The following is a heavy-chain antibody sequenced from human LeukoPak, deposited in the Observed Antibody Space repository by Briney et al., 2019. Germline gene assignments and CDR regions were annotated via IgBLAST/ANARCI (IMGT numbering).Heavy chain of an antibody. CDR3: ARRSMATLDY. V-gene: IGHV4-39*01. CDR1: GGSFRSSNW. Sequence: SETLSLTCAVSGGSFRSSNWWTWVRQPPGKGLEWIGSIYYSGSTYYNPSLKSRVTISVDTSKNQFSLKLSSVTAADTAVYYCARRSMATLDYWGQGTLVTVSS. CDR2: IYYSGST. J-gene: IGHJ4*02. D-gene: IGHD5-24*01.